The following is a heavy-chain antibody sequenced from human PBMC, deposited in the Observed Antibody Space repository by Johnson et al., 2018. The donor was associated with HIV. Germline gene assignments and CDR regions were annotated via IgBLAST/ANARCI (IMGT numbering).Heavy chain of an antibody. CDR3: AKAVGGYAFDI. CDR2: IYSGGST. D-gene: IGHD1-26*01. Sequence: VQLVESGGGVVQPGRSLRLSCAVSGFTFSSYAMHWVRQAPGKGLEWVTVIYSGGSTYYADSVKGRFTISRDNSKNTLYLQMNSLRAEDTAVYYCAKAVGGYAFDIWGQGTMVTVSS. CDR1: GFTFSSYA. J-gene: IGHJ3*02. V-gene: IGHV3-NL1*01.